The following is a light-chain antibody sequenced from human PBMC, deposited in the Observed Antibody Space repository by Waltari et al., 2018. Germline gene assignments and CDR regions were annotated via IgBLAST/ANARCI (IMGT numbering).Light chain of an antibody. CDR2: KTS. Sequence: DIQMTQSPSTLSASVGDRVTITCRASQSIGRWLAWYQQRPGKAPKLLIYKTSSLESGVPSRFSGSGSETEFTLTNSSLQPDDFATYYCQQYNSYSLTFGHGTKVEI. CDR1: QSIGRW. V-gene: IGKV1-5*03. CDR3: QQYNSYSLT. J-gene: IGKJ1*01.